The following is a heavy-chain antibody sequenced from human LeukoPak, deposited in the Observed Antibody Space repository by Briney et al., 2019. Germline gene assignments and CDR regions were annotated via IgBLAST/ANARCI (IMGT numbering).Heavy chain of an antibody. Sequence: GGSLRLSCEASGFTFGNYAMNWVRQAPGKGLEWVSANSGSGGSTYYADSVKGRFTISRDNSKNTLYLQMNSLRAEDTAVYYCAKGGKWDVTPFDYWGQGTLVTVSS. CDR3: AKGGKWDVTPFDY. J-gene: IGHJ4*02. CDR1: GFTFGNYA. D-gene: IGHD1-26*01. V-gene: IGHV3-23*01. CDR2: NSGSGGST.